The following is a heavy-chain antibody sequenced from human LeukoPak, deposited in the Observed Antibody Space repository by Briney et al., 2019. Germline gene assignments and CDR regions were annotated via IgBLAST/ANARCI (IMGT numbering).Heavy chain of an antibody. Sequence: SETLSLTCTVSGYSISSGYYWGWIRQPPGKGLEWIGSIYHSGSTYYNPSLKSRVTISVDSSKNQSSLRLSSVTAADTAVYYCAGESLTWLQSRTSWFDPWGQGTLVTVSS. J-gene: IGHJ5*02. D-gene: IGHD5-24*01. CDR1: GYSISSGYY. CDR3: AGESLTWLQSRTSWFDP. CDR2: IYHSGST. V-gene: IGHV4-38-2*02.